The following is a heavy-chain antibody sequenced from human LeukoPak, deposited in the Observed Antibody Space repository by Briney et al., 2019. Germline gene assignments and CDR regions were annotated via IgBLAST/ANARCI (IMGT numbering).Heavy chain of an antibody. CDR1: GGSFSGYY. Sequence: PSETLSLTCAAYGGSFSGYYWSWIRQPPGKGLEWIGEINHSGSTNYNPSLKSRVTISVDTSKNQFSLKLSSVTAADTAVYYCARDEPETVSRYYYYGMDVWGQGTTVTVSS. J-gene: IGHJ6*02. D-gene: IGHD1-14*01. CDR3: ARDEPETVSRYYYYGMDV. CDR2: INHSGST. V-gene: IGHV4-34*01.